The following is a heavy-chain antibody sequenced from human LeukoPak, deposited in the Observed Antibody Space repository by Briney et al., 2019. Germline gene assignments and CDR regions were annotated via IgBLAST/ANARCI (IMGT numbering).Heavy chain of an antibody. Sequence: GGSLRLSCAASGFTFSSYAMSWVRQAPGKGLEWLARIKTKTDGGTTDYTALVKGRFTISRDDSKNTLYLQMNSLKTEDTAVYYCTGEFDPWGQGTLVTVSS. CDR3: TGEFDP. CDR2: IKTKTDGGTT. D-gene: IGHD1-26*01. CDR1: GFTFSSYA. J-gene: IGHJ5*02. V-gene: IGHV3-15*01.